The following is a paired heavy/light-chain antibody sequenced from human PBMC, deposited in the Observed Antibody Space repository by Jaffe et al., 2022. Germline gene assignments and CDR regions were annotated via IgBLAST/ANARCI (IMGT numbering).Light chain of an antibody. Sequence: DIVMTQSPDSLAVSLGERATINCKPSQSVLKSSNNKNCLAWYQQKPGQPPKLLIYWASTRESGVPDRFSGSGSGTDFTLTISSLQAEDVAVYYCQQYYSSPVTFGGGTKVEIK. CDR3: QQYYSSPVT. CDR2: WAS. V-gene: IGKV4-1*01. J-gene: IGKJ4*01. CDR1: QSVLKSSNNKNC.
Heavy chain of an antibody. D-gene: IGHD1-1*01. V-gene: IGHV3-73*02. Sequence: EVQLVESGGGLVQPGGSLKLSCAASGFTFSGSDMHWVRQASGKGLEWVGRIRSKDNNYATAYAASVKGRFTVSRDDSKNTAYLQMDSLKTEDTAVYYCTRRCGPSNDCGFDYWGQGTLVTVSS. CDR3: TRRCGPSNDCGFDY. J-gene: IGHJ4*02. CDR2: IRSKDNNYAT. CDR1: GFTFSGSD.